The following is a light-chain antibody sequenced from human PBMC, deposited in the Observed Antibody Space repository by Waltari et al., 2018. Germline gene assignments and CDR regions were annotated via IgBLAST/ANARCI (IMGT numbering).Light chain of an antibody. CDR3: MQGTHFPLT. CDR1: QSLLHSNGNTY. V-gene: IGKV2-30*02. Sequence: VVMTQSPLSLPITPGKPASMNCRSIQSLLHSNGNTYLSWFLQKPGQPPRRLIYKVSNRDSGVPDRFSGSGAGTDFTLKISRVEAEDVGVYYCMQGTHFPLTFGGGTKVEIK. J-gene: IGKJ4*01. CDR2: KVS.